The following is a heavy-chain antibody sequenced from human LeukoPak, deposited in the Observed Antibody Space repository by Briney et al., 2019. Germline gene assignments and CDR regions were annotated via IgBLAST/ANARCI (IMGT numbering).Heavy chain of an antibody. CDR2: IHERGST. CDR1: GDFISSYY. J-gene: IGHJ4*02. Sequence: SETLSLTCTVSGDFISSYYWSWLRQSPGEGLEWIGYIHERGSTNHNASLKSRVTMSVDTSKNQFSLKLTSVTAADTAVYFCAKSPRTVTTIFDYWGQGTLVTVSS. D-gene: IGHD5-12*01. CDR3: AKSPRTVTTIFDY. V-gene: IGHV4-59*01.